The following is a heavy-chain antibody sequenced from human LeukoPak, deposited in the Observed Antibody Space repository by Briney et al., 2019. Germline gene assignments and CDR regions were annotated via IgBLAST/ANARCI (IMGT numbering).Heavy chain of an antibody. D-gene: IGHD5-18*01. V-gene: IGHV4-61*01. J-gene: IGHJ4*02. Sequence: SETLSLTCTVSGGSVSSGSYYWSWIRQPPGKGLEWSGYIYYSGSTNYNPSLKSRVPISVDTSKNQFSLKPSFVTAADTAVYYCARGRFSYGYPYYFDYWGQGTLVTVSS. CDR3: ARGRFSYGYPYYFDY. CDR1: GGSVSSGSYY. CDR2: IYYSGST.